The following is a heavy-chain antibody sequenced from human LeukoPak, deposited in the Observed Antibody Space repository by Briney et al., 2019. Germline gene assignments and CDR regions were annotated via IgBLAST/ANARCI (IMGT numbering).Heavy chain of an antibody. CDR3: AREEVRGLPSDYWFDP. CDR2: IDPSGTA. D-gene: IGHD3-10*01. Sequence: PSQTLSLTCTVSGGSISSGSYYWSWIRQPAGKGLEWIGRIDPSGTANYNPSVKSRLTVSVDTAKNQFSLRLTSVTAADTAIYYCAREEVRGLPSDYWFDPWGQGTLVTVSS. CDR1: GGSISSGSYY. V-gene: IGHV4-61*02. J-gene: IGHJ5*02.